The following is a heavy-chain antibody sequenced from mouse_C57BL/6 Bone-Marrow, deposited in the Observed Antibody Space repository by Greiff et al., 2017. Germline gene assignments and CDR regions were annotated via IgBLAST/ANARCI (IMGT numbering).Heavy chain of an antibody. CDR1: GYAFSSSW. CDR3: ARTDYYGSSYDYAMDY. V-gene: IGHV1-82*01. J-gene: IGHJ4*01. D-gene: IGHD1-1*01. Sequence: VQVVESGPELVKPGASVKISCKASGYAFSSSWMNWVKQRPGKGLEWIGRIYPGDGDTNYNGKFNGKATLTADKSSSTAYMQLSSLTSEDSAVYFCARTDYYGSSYDYAMDYWGQGTSVTVSS. CDR2: IYPGDGDT.